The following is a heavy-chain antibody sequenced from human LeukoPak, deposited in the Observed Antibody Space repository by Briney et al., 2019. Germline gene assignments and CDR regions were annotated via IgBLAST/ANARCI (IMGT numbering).Heavy chain of an antibody. J-gene: IGHJ4*02. D-gene: IGHD3-10*01. Sequence: SETLTLTCTASGCTISGYYRSWIRQPPDKGLEWVGNFSYTGSTNYNPSLKSRVPISVDTSNNQFSLKLTSVTAADTAVYFWARHGGSGSYHSWGQGTLVTVSS. CDR2: FSYTGST. CDR1: GCTISGYY. V-gene: IGHV4-59*08. CDR3: ARHGGSGSYHS.